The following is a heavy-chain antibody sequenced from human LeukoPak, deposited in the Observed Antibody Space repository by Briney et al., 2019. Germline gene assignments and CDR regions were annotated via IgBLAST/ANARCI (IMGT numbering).Heavy chain of an antibody. D-gene: IGHD3-10*01. J-gene: IGHJ4*02. CDR2: ISGSGGST. CDR3: AKEPPDYYGSGSYYPLDY. Sequence: GGSLRLSCAASGFTFSSYAMSWVRQAPGKGLEWVSAISGSGGSTYYADSVKGRFTISRDNSKNTLYLQMNSLRAEDTAVYYCAKEPPDYYGSGSYYPLDYWGQGTLVTVSS. CDR1: GFTFSSYA. V-gene: IGHV3-23*01.